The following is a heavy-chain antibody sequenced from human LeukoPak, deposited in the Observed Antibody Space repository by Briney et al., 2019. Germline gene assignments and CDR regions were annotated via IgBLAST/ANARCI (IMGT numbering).Heavy chain of an antibody. Sequence: QSGESLRLSCETSGFSFSTYWMSCVRQPPGKWLEWVANIIQDGSHKYYPHSVKGRFTISRDTAKQSVFLQMNSLRAEDTALYYCARVSEMVRGPEAIFYFEYWGLGTLVTVSS. V-gene: IGHV3-7*04. D-gene: IGHD3-10*01. CDR3: ARVSEMVRGPEAIFYFEY. CDR1: GFSFSTYW. J-gene: IGHJ4*02. CDR2: IIQDGSHK.